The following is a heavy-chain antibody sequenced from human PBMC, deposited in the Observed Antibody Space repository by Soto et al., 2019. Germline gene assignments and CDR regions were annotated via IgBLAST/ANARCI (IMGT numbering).Heavy chain of an antibody. CDR3: AGWGGHDYNY. D-gene: IGHD4-4*01. CDR1: GFTFSTYW. Sequence: EVQLLGSGGGLVQPGGSLRLSCVGSGFTFSTYWMNWVRQAPGKGLEWVANINPDGNVGTYVDSVRGPFTTSRDNAKNSLYLQMNSLRADDTAVYFCAGWGGHDYNYWGQGIMVTVSS. J-gene: IGHJ4*02. CDR2: INPDGNVG. V-gene: IGHV3-7*03.